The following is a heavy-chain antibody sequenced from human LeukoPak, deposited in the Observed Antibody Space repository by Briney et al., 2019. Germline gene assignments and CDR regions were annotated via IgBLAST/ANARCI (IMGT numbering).Heavy chain of an antibody. CDR1: GYTFTSYD. Sequence: ASVKVSCKASGYTFTSYDINWVRQATGQGLEWMGWMNPNSGNTGYAQKFQGRVTITRNTSISTAYMELSSLRSEDTAVYYCARGGEWLPLGAFDIWGQGTMVTVSS. J-gene: IGHJ3*02. D-gene: IGHD3-3*01. CDR3: ARGGEWLPLGAFDI. V-gene: IGHV1-8*01. CDR2: MNPNSGNT.